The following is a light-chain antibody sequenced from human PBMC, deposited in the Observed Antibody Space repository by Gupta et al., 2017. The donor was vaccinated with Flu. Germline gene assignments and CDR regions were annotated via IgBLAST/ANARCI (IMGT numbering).Light chain of an antibody. CDR1: HKRSKD. CDR3: KQWDSTPFT. Sequence: WRASHKRSKDWSWYQQNRRKAPNLQGYEAASLERGDETRFSGSGLGTDFTITISSLQPEELVMYSCKQWDSTPFTFGQGTKVEIK. CDR2: EAA. J-gene: IGKJ1*01. V-gene: IGKV1-39*01.